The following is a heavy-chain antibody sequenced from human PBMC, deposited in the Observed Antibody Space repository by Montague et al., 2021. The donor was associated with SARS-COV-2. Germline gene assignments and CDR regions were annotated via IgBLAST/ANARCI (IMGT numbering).Heavy chain of an antibody. Sequence: SLRLSCVASGFRFGSYGMHWVRQAPGKGLEWASGISYNSASLGYADSVKGRFTIFRDNAKNSLYLQMDSLRPEDSALFYFATDITPGSDTNSAHTSWGQGTPVTVSS. J-gene: IGHJ5*02. CDR3: ATDITPGSDTNSAHTS. D-gene: IGHD4-23*01. V-gene: IGHV3-9*01. CDR1: GFRFGSYG. CDR2: ISYNSASL.